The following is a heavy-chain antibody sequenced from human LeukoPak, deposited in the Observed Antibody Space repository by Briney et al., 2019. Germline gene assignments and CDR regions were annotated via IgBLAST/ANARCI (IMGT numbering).Heavy chain of an antibody. CDR1: GFTFSRYA. CDR2: ISSNGGST. D-gene: IGHD3-10*01. CDR3: VKDSSSGSYFDY. V-gene: IGHV3-64D*06. Sequence: GGSLRLSCSASGFTFSRYAMHWVRQAPGKGLEYVSAISSNGGSTYYADSVKGRFTITRDNSRNTLHLQMSSLRVEDTAVYYCVKDSSSGSYFDYWGQGTLVTVSS. J-gene: IGHJ4*02.